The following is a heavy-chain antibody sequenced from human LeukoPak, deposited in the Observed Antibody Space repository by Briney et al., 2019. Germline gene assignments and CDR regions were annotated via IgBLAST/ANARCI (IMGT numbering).Heavy chain of an antibody. D-gene: IGHD2/OR15-2a*01. CDR3: ARGRIVYYYMDV. J-gene: IGHJ6*03. CDR1: GGSFSGYY. V-gene: IGHV4-59*01. Sequence: SETLSLTCAVYGGSFSGYYWSWIRQPPGKGLEWSGYIYYSGSTNYNPSLKSRVTISVDTSKYQFSLKLSSVTAADTAVYYCARGRIVYYYMDVWGKGTTVTISS. CDR2: IYYSGST.